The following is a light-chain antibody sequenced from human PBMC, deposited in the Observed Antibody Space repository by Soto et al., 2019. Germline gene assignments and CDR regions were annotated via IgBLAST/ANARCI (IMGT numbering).Light chain of an antibody. CDR2: GES. CDR3: QQRRNWPTST. J-gene: IGKJ1*01. CDR1: QSVSNNY. V-gene: IGKV3D-20*02. Sequence: EIVLTQSPGTLSLSPGERATLSCRASQSVSNNYLAWYQQKPGQAPRLLIYGESNTATGIPDRCSGSGSGTDFTTPISSLEAEDFAVYYCQQRRNWPTSTFGPGTKVDIK.